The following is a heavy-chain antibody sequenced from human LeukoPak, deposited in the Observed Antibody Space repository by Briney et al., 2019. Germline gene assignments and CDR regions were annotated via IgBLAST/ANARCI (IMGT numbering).Heavy chain of an antibody. CDR1: GTSISRYYSINRYY. CDR2: IYGSGTT. D-gene: IGHD2-2*01. J-gene: IGHJ4*02. Sequence: SETLSLTCSVSGTSISRYYSINRYYWSWIRQSPGKGLEWIGYIYGSGTTNYNPSLKSRVTISVDTSKHQFSLKLSSVTAADTAMYYCAGGGYCSVPSCYAPLFDHWGQGIPVTVSS. V-gene: IGHV4-59*03. CDR3: AGGGYCSVPSCYAPLFDH.